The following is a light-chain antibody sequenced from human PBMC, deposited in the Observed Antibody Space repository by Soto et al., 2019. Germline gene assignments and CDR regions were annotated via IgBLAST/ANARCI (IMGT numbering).Light chain of an antibody. CDR2: MIS. CDR1: HSLVYADGNTY. Sequence: VVMTQSPLSLPVTLGQPASISCSSTHSLVYADGNTYLQWFQQRPGQSPRRLIYMISNRDSGVPDRFSGSGSGTDFTLQISRVEAEDVGVYYCMQGTHWPLTFGQGTRLEI. V-gene: IGKV2-30*01. CDR3: MQGTHWPLT. J-gene: IGKJ5*01.